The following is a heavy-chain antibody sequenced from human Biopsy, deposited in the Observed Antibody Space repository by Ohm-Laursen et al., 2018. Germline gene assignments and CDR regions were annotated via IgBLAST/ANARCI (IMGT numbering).Heavy chain of an antibody. D-gene: IGHD1-26*01. J-gene: IGHJ2*01. CDR3: ARGGLNYWYFDL. Sequence: ASVKVSCNASGYTFTDSYMHWVRQAPGQGLEWMGWINPNSGGTNYAQKFQGRVTMTRDTSMSTAYMELNRLRSDDTAVYYYARGGLNYWYFDLWGRGTLVTVSS. CDR2: INPNSGGT. CDR1: GYTFTDSY. V-gene: IGHV1-2*02.